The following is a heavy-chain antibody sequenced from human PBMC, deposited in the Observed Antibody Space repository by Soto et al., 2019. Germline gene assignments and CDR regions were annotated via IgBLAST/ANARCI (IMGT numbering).Heavy chain of an antibody. CDR2: IYYSGST. J-gene: IGHJ6*02. CDR3: AASCVGCGGFNYYGMDV. D-gene: IGHD2-21*01. V-gene: IGHV4-31*03. CDR1: GGSISSGGYY. Sequence: QVQLQESGPGLVKPSQTLSLTCTVSGGSISSGGYYWSWIRQHPGKGLEWIGYIYYSGSTYYNPSLKCRVTRSVATSKNQCSLKLSSVTAADTAVYYCAASCVGCGGFNYYGMDVWGQGTTVTVSS.